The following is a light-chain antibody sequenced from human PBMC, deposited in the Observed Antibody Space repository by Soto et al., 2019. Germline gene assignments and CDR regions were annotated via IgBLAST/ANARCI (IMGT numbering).Light chain of an antibody. CDR2: GTS. J-gene: IGKJ4*01. V-gene: IGKV3-20*01. CDR1: QSVSNNY. Sequence: EIVLTQSPGTLSLSPGERATLSCSSSQSVSNNYLAWYQQKPGQAPRLLIYGTSSRATGIPDRFSGSGSGTDFTLTISRLEPEDFVAYYCQQYATDPLTFGGGTKVDIK. CDR3: QQYATDPLT.